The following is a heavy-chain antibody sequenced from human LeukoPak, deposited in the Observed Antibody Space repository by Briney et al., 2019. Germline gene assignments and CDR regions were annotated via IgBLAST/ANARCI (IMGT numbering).Heavy chain of an antibody. CDR1: GLSFTPYS. D-gene: IGHD1-26*01. Sequence: PGGSLRLSCTASGLSFTPYSMSWVRQAPGKGLEWLSVISGSGGATYYADSVKGRFTISRDNSKNTLYLQMNSLRAEDTAIYYCAKKPTPRIVGLYYYFDFWGQGTLVTVSS. CDR2: ISGSGGAT. V-gene: IGHV3-23*01. CDR3: AKKPTPRIVGLYYYFDF. J-gene: IGHJ4*02.